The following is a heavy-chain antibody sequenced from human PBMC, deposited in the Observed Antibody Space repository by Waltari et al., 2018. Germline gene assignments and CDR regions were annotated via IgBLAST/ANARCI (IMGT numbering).Heavy chain of an antibody. D-gene: IGHD6-13*01. Sequence: EVRLVESGGGLVQPGGSLRLSCAASGFTFSSYWMSWVRQAPGRGLGGGDNIKRDGSEQYYVDSLKGRFTISRANAKNSLYLQMNSLRAEDTAVYYCARDGSLWGSSWYLSPDYWGQGTLVTVSS. CDR1: GFTFSSYW. J-gene: IGHJ4*02. CDR3: ARDGSLWGSSWYLSPDY. V-gene: IGHV3-7*01. CDR2: IKRDGSEQ.